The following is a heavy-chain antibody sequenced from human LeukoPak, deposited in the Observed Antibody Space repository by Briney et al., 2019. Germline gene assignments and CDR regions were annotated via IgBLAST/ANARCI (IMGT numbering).Heavy chain of an antibody. CDR1: GFTFSSYA. V-gene: IGHV3-30-3*01. D-gene: IGHD5-18*01. CDR3: AREARGYSYGYIGS. Sequence: GRSLRLSCAASGFTFSSYAMHWVRQAPGKGLEWVAVISYDGSNKYYADSVKGRFTISRDNAKNSLYLQMNSLRVEDTAVYYCAREARGYSYGYIGSWGQGTLVTVSS. CDR2: ISYDGSNK. J-gene: IGHJ5*02.